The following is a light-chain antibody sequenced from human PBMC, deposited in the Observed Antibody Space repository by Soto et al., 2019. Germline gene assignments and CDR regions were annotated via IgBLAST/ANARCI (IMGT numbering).Light chain of an antibody. J-gene: IGLJ2*01. CDR1: SGHISYA. CDR3: QTWNTGTHVV. CDR2: LNSDGSH. V-gene: IGLV4-69*01. Sequence: QLVLTQSPSASACLGASVELTCTLSSGHISYAIAWHQQQPEKGPRYLMKLNSDGSHNKGDGIPDRFSGSSSGAERYLTISSLQSEDEADYYCQTWNTGTHVVFGGGTKLTVL.